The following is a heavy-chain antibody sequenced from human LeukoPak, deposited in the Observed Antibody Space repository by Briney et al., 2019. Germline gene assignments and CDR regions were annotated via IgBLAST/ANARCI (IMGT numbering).Heavy chain of an antibody. CDR2: ISSSGNTI. J-gene: IGHJ5*02. CDR3: ARGGRYYGSGTYRWFDP. Sequence: GGSLRLSWAASGFTFSDYYVTWIRQAPGKGLEWVSYISSSGNTIYYTDSVKGRFTISRDNAKNSPYLQMNSLRVEDTAMYYCARGGRYYGSGTYRWFDPWGQGTLVTVSS. D-gene: IGHD3-10*01. CDR1: GFTFSDYY. V-gene: IGHV3-11*01.